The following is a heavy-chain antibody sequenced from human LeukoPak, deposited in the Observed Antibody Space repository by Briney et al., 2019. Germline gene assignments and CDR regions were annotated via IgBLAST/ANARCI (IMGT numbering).Heavy chain of an antibody. J-gene: IGHJ4*02. V-gene: IGHV1-69*01. CDR1: GGTFSSYA. CDR2: IIPIFGTA. CDR3: ARCTRFGGWYCSDY. Sequence: GASVKVSCKASGGTFSSYAISWVRQAPGQGLEWMGGIIPIFGTANYAQKFQGRVTITADESTSTAYMELSSLRSEDTAVYYCARCTRFGGWYCSDYWGQGTLVTVSS. D-gene: IGHD6-19*01.